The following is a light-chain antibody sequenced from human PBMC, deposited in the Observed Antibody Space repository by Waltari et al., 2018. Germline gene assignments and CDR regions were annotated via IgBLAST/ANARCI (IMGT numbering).Light chain of an antibody. CDR2: KAS. V-gene: IGKV1-5*03. J-gene: IGKJ4*01. CDR1: QNIKTR. Sequence: DIQMSQSPSTLSASIGDRVTITCRASQNIKTRVAWYQQKPGKAPKFLVYKASTLDSGVPSRFSGSGSGTEFTLTISSLQPDDFATYYCQQYDTYPLTFGGGTKVEIK. CDR3: QQYDTYPLT.